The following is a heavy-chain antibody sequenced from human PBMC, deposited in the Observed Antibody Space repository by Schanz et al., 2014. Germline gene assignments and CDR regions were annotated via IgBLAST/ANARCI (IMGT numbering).Heavy chain of an antibody. Sequence: QVQLVQSGAEVKQPGASVKVSCKASGYTFTDYYLHWVRQAPGQGLEWVGWINPNSGGTNYAQNFQGRVTMTKDTSINTVYMELSTLTSDDTAVYYCARESVSRTRLFDPWGQGTLVTVSS. CDR3: ARESVSRTRLFDP. V-gene: IGHV1-2*02. CDR1: GYTFTDYY. J-gene: IGHJ5*02. D-gene: IGHD3-3*01. CDR2: INPNSGGT.